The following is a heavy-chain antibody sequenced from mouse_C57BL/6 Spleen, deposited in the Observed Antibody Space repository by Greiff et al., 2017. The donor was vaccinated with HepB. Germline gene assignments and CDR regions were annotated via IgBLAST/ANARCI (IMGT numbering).Heavy chain of an antibody. D-gene: IGHD1-1*01. J-gene: IGHJ4*01. V-gene: IGHV1-72*01. CDR1: GYTFTSYW. CDR3: AIYGSSLYYYAMDY. CDR2: IDPNSGGT. Sequence: VQLQQSGAELVKPGASVKLSCKASGYTFTSYWMHWVKQRPGRGLEWIGRIDPNSGGTKYNEKFKSKATLTVDKPSSTAYMQLSSLTSEDSAVYYCAIYGSSLYYYAMDYWGQGTSVTVSS.